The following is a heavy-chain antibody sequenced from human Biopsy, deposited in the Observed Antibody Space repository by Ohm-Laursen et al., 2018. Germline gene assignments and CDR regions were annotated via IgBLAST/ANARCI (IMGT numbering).Heavy chain of an antibody. D-gene: IGHD3-22*01. CDR3: ARDRGYYSDRTVPGYFDL. CDR2: VYYTGST. Sequence: GTLSLTCTVSGDSISSYYWSWIRQPPGKGLQWIGYVYYTGSTDYNPSLQNRVTISVDTSKNHFSLRLRSVTPADTAIYYCARDRGYYSDRTVPGYFDLWGRGTLVTVSS. V-gene: IGHV4-59*01. CDR1: GDSISSYY. J-gene: IGHJ2*01.